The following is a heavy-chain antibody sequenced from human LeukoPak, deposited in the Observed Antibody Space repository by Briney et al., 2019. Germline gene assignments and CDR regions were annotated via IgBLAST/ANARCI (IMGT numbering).Heavy chain of an antibody. CDR2: IYYSGST. J-gene: IGHJ5*02. D-gene: IGHD3-10*01. CDR1: GGSISSYY. V-gene: IGHV4-59*01. Sequence: SETLSLTCTVSGGSISSYYWSWIRQPPGKGLEWIGYIYYSGSTNYNPSLKSRVTISVDTSKNQFSLKLSSVTAADTAVYYCARDGRVRTRGNWFDPWGQGTLVTVSS. CDR3: ARDGRVRTRGNWFDP.